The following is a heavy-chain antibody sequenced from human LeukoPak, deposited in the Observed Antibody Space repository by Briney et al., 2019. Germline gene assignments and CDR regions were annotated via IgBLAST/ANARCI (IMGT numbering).Heavy chain of an antibody. D-gene: IGHD6-13*01. CDR1: GFTVSSNY. CDR2: TYSDGRT. J-gene: IGHJ4*02. V-gene: IGHV3-53*01. Sequence: GGSLRLSCAASGFTVSSNYVSWVRQAPGKGLEWVSVTYSDGRTYYADSVKGRFTISRDSSENTLYLQMNSLRVEDTAVYYCARGSLAAAGTYDYWGQGTLVTVSS. CDR3: ARGSLAAAGTYDY.